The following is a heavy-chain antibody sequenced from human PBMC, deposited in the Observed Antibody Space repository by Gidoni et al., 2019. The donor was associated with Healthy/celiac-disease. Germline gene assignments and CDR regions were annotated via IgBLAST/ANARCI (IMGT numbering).Heavy chain of an antibody. J-gene: IGHJ4*02. CDR3: ARDRTGEYSSSPGYYFDY. D-gene: IGHD6-6*01. CDR1: GFPFSSYA. Sequence: QVQLVESGGGVVQPGRSLSLSCAASGFPFSSYARHWFRQAPGKGLEWVAVISYDGSNKYYADSVKGRFTISRDNSKNTLYLQMNSLRAEDTAVYYCARDRTGEYSSSPGYYFDYWGQGTLVTVSS. V-gene: IGHV3-30-3*01. CDR2: ISYDGSNK.